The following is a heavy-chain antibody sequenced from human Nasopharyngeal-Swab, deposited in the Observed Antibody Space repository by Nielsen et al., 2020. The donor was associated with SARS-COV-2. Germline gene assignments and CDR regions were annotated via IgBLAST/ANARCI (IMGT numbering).Heavy chain of an antibody. V-gene: IGHV3-74*01. CDR1: GFTFSNYW. Sequence: GGALGLSCVASGFTFSNYWMHWVRQAPGKGLVWVSRTDEYGTTINYADSVKGRFAISRDNAKNTLYLQMNSLRADDTAMYYCASDLSGRDDFWGQGTLVTVAS. D-gene: IGHD6-19*01. CDR3: ASDLSGRDDF. CDR2: TDEYGTTI. J-gene: IGHJ4*02.